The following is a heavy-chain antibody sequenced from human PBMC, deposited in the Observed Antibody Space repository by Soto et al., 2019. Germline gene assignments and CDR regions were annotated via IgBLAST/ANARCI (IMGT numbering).Heavy chain of an antibody. J-gene: IGHJ4*02. Sequence: QVQLQESGPGLVKPSQTLSLTCTVSGGSISSGNYYWSWIRQPPGKVLEWIGFISYSGSTYYNLSLKSRITISVATSKNQVSLQLSIVPAADTAVYYWATMVTPATRLYYFDFWGQGTLVTVSS. CDR1: GGSISSGNYY. CDR3: ATMVTPATRLYYFDF. CDR2: ISYSGST. V-gene: IGHV4-30-4*01. D-gene: IGHD5-18*01.